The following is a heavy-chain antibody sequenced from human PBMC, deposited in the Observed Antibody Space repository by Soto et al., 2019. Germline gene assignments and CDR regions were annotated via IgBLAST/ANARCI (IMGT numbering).Heavy chain of an antibody. CDR1: GGSISSGDYY. CDR3: ATAAAASDPPLN. J-gene: IGHJ4*02. Sequence: SETLSLTCIVSGGSISSGDYYWSWIRQSPGKGLEWIGYIYYSGSTYYNPSLKSRITISVDTSKNQFSLKLSSVTAADTALYYCATAAAASDPPLNWGQGTLVTVSS. CDR2: IYYSGST. D-gene: IGHD6-13*01. V-gene: IGHV4-30-4*01.